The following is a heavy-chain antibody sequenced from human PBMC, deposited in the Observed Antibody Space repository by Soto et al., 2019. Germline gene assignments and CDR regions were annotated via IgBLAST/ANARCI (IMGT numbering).Heavy chain of an antibody. CDR3: AGYYDILTGYYYGGSFDY. V-gene: IGHV3-48*01. CDR1: GFTFSSYS. CDR2: ISSSSSTI. J-gene: IGHJ4*02. Sequence: GESLKISCAASGFTFSSYSMNWVRQAPGKGLEWVSYISSSSSTIYYADSVKGRFTISRDNAKNSLYLQMNSLRAEDTAVYYCAGYYDILTGYYYGGSFDYWGQGTLVTVSS. D-gene: IGHD3-9*01.